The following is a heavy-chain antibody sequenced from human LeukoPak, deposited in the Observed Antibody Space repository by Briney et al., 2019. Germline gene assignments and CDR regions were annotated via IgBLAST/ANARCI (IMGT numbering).Heavy chain of an antibody. J-gene: IGHJ6*03. Sequence: PGGSLRLSCAASGFTVSSNYMSWVRQAPGKGLEWVSVIYSGGSTYYADSVKGRFTISRDNAKNSLYLQMNSLRAEDTAVYYCARDDYSNYYMDVWGKGTTVTVSS. D-gene: IGHD4-11*01. V-gene: IGHV3-66*01. CDR2: IYSGGST. CDR1: GFTVSSNY. CDR3: ARDDYSNYYMDV.